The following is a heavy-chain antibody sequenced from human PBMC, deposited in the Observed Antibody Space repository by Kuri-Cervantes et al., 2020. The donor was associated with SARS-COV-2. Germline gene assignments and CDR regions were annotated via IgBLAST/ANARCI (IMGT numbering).Heavy chain of an antibody. V-gene: IGHV1-2*02. CDR1: GYTFTGYY. Sequence: ASVKVSCKASGYTFTGYYMHWVRQAPGQGLEWMGWINPNSGGTNYAQKFQGGVTMTRDTSISTAYMELSRLRSDDTAVYYCARVPVGGYLKSYFDYWGQGTLVTVSS. D-gene: IGHD6-19*01. CDR3: ARVPVGGYLKSYFDY. CDR2: INPNSGGT. J-gene: IGHJ4*02.